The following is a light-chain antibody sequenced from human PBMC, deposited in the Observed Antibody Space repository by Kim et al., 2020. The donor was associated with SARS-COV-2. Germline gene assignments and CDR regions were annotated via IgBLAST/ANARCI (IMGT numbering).Light chain of an antibody. CDR3: QQYGT. Sequence: STLSAAVGERVTIPCRASQSISSWLAWYQQKPGKAPKLLIYKASSLESGVPSRFSGSGSGTEFTLTISSLQPDDFATYYCQQYGTFGQGTKVDIK. CDR2: KAS. CDR1: QSISSW. J-gene: IGKJ1*01. V-gene: IGKV1-5*03.